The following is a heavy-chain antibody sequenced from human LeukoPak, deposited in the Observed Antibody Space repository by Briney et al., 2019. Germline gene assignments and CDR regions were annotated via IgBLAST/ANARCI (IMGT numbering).Heavy chain of an antibody. J-gene: IGHJ6*02. D-gene: IGHD3-10*01. CDR2: IYYSGST. Sequence: SETLSLTCTVSGGSISSYYWSWIRQPPGKGLEWIGYIYYSGSTNYNPSLKSRVTISVDTSKNQFSLKLSSVTAADTAVYYCARVFHYYGSGSYYKGVSMDVWGQGTTVTVSS. V-gene: IGHV4-59*08. CDR1: GGSISSYY. CDR3: ARVFHYYGSGSYYKGVSMDV.